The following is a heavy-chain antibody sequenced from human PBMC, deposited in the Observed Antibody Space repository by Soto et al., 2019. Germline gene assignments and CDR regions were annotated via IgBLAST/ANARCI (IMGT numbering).Heavy chain of an antibody. Sequence: GGSLRLSCTASGFTFSNFGIHWVRQAPGKGLEWVALIWYDGSNEYYADSVKGRFTISRDNSENTLYLQMNSLRAEDTAVYYCARPTRDYSQYGRSYFGMDVWGPGTTVTVSS. CDR2: IWYDGSNE. V-gene: IGHV3-33*01. D-gene: IGHD4-4*01. CDR1: GFTFSNFG. J-gene: IGHJ6*02. CDR3: ARPTRDYSQYGRSYFGMDV.